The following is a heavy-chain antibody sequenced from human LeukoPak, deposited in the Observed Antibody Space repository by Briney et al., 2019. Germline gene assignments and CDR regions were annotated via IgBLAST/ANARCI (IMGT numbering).Heavy chain of an antibody. CDR1: GGSISSSDW. J-gene: IGHJ4*02. V-gene: IGHV4-4*02. CDR3: ARDGSFLDY. D-gene: IGHD6-6*01. CDR2: IYHSGST. Sequence: PSGTLSLTCAVSGGSISSSDWWSWVRQPPGKVLEWIGEIYHSGSTNYNPSLKSRVTISIDKSKNQFSLKLNSVTAADTAVYFCARDGSFLDYWGQGTLVTVSS.